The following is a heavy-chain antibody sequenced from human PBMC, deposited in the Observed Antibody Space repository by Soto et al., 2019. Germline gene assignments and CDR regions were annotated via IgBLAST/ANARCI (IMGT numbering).Heavy chain of an antibody. V-gene: IGHV3-49*05. CDR1: GFTFGDSA. J-gene: IGHJ4*01. D-gene: IGHD6-19*01. Sequence: EVQLVESGGGLVKPGRSLRLSCTASGFTFGDSAMSWFRQAPGKGLLWVGFIRSKAYGGTTEYAASVKGRFTISRDDSKSIAYLHMSSLNTEDTAVYYCTRVGDSSGWYAPFYWGHRTLVTFSS. CDR2: IRSKAYGGTT. CDR3: TRVGDSSGWYAPFY.